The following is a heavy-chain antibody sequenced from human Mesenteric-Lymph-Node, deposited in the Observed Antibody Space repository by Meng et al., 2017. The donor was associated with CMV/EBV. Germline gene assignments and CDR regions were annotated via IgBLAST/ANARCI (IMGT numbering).Heavy chain of an antibody. V-gene: IGHV3-11*01. J-gene: IGHJ6*02. Sequence: GESLKISCAASGFTFSDYYMSWIRQAPGKGLEWVSYISSSGSSIYYADSVKGRVTISRDNAKNSLYLQMNSLRAEDTAVYYCARDRIPARVPRMDVWGQGTTVTVSS. CDR1: GFTFSDYY. D-gene: IGHD6-6*01. CDR2: ISSSGSSI. CDR3: ARDRIPARVPRMDV.